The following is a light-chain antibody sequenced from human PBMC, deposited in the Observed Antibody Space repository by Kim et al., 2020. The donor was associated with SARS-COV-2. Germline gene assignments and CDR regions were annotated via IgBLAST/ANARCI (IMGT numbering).Light chain of an antibody. Sequence: GQRVTISCSGGRSNIGRNYVYWYQQVPGTAPKLLIHDTDQRPSGVPDRFSGSKSGTSASLAISGLRSEDEADYYCATWDDSLGGYVFGTGTKVTVL. V-gene: IGLV1-47*01. CDR1: RSNIGRNY. CDR3: ATWDDSLGGYV. J-gene: IGLJ1*01. CDR2: DTD.